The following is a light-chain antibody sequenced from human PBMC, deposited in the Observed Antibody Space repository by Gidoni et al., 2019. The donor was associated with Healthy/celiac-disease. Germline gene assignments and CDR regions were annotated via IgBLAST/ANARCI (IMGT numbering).Light chain of an antibody. V-gene: IGKV1-33*01. CDR1: QDISNY. Sequence: DIQMTQSPSSLSASVGDRVTLPCQASQDISNYLNWYQQKPGKDPKLLIYDASNLETGVPSRFSGSGSGTDFTFTISSLQPEDIATYYCQQYDNLPYTFGQXTKLEIK. J-gene: IGKJ2*01. CDR3: QQYDNLPYT. CDR2: DAS.